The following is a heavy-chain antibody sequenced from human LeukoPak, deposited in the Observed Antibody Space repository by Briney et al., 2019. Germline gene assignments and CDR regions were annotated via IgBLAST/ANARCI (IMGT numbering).Heavy chain of an antibody. CDR1: GYTFTGYY. V-gene: IGHV1-2*02. CDR2: INPNSGGT. Sequence: ASVKLSCKASGYTFTGYYMHGVRQAPGQRLEWMVWINPNSGGTKYAQTFKGRVTMTRDTSISTAYMELSSLRSDDTAVYYCARDGDTHGYYYYGLDVWGQGTTVTVSS. D-gene: IGHD7-27*01. J-gene: IGHJ6*02. CDR3: ARDGDTHGYYYYGLDV.